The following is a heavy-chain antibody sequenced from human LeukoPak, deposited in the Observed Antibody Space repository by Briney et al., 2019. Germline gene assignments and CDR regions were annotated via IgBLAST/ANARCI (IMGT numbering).Heavy chain of an antibody. J-gene: IGHJ5*02. CDR2: ISSDSAYI. V-gene: IGHV3-21*01. D-gene: IGHD3-10*01. Sequence: GGSLRLSCTASGFTFSSMNWVRQAPGKGLEWVSSISSDSAYISYADLVKGRFTVSRDNAKNSLYLQMNSLRAEDTAVYYCARDLWFGELLRFDWFDPWGQGTLVTVSS. CDR1: GFTFSS. CDR3: ARDLWFGELLRFDWFDP.